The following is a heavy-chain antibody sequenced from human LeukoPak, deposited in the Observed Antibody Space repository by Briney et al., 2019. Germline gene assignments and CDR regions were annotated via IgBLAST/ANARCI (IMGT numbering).Heavy chain of an antibody. CDR2: ISYDGSNK. CDR1: GFTFSSYG. J-gene: IGHJ4*02. D-gene: IGHD2-2*01. V-gene: IGHV3-30*18. CDR3: AKDGKVPDNFDY. Sequence: GGSLRLSCAASGFTFSSYGMHWVRQAPGKGLEWVAVISYDGSNKYYADSVKGRFTISGDNSKNTLYLQMNSLRAEDTAVYYCAKDGKVPDNFDYWGQGTLVTVSS.